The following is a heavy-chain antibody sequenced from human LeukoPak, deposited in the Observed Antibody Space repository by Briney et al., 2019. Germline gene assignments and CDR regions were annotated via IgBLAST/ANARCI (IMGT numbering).Heavy chain of an antibody. CDR1: GFTFCDYA. CDR3: TRGMGVY. Sequence: GGSLRLSCAASGFTFCDYAMSWVRQAPGQGLEWVGFIRSKAYGGTTEYAASVKGRFTISRDDSKSIGYLQMNSLKTEDTAVYYCTRGMGVYWGQGTLVTVSS. D-gene: IGHD3-16*01. J-gene: IGHJ4*02. V-gene: IGHV3-49*04. CDR2: IRSKAYGGTT.